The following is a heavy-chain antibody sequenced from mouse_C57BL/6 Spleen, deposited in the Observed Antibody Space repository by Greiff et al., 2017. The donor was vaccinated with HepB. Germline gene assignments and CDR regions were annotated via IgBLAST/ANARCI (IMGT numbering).Heavy chain of an antibody. CDR1: GYTFTSYW. J-gene: IGHJ3*01. CDR3: ARSDYYGSSYGFAY. V-gene: IGHV1-52*01. CDR2: IDPSDSET. D-gene: IGHD1-1*01. Sequence: VKLQQPGAELVRPGSSVKLSCKASGYTFTSYWMHWVKQRPIQGLEWIGNIDPSDSETHYNQKFKDKATLTVDKSSSTAYMQLSSLTSEDSAVYYCARSDYYGSSYGFAYWGQGTLVTVSA.